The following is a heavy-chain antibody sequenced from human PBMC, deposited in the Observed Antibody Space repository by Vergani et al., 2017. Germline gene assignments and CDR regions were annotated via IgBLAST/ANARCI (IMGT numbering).Heavy chain of an antibody. J-gene: IGHJ5*02. D-gene: IGHD2-2*01. CDR1: GFTFSSYA. CDR2: ISYDGSNK. CDR3: ARCPRYQLLSVWFDP. V-gene: IGHV3-30-3*01. Sequence: QVQLVESGGDVVQPGRSLRLSCAASGFTFSSYAMHWVRQAPGKGLEWVAVISYDGSNKYYADSVKGRFTISRDNSKNTLYLQMNSLRAEDTAVYYCARCPRYQLLSVWFDPWGQGTLVTVSS.